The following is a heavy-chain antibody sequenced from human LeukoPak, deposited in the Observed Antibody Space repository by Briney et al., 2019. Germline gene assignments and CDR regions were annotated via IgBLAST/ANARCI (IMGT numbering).Heavy chain of an antibody. V-gene: IGHV4-34*01. CDR2: ITHSGSA. CDR3: ARADVNYNLWSGFFDS. D-gene: IGHD3-3*01. J-gene: IGHJ4*02. CDR1: GFTITDHH. Sequence: LRLSCAASGFTITDHHMDWVRQAPGKGLEWIGEITHSGSANYKSSLKSRLSISIDTAKNHFSLKLSSVTAADTAVYYCARADVNYNLWSGFFDSWGQGTLVTVSS.